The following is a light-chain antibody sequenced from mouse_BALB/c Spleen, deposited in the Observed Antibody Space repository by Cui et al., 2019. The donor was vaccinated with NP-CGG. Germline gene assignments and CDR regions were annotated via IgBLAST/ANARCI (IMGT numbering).Light chain of an antibody. CDR3: ALWYSNHWV. CDR1: TGAVTTSNY. Sequence: QAVVTQEYPITTSPVETVTLTCRSSTGAVTTSNYANWVQEKPDHLFTGLIGGTKNRAPGVPARFSGSLIGDKAALTITGAQTEDEAIYFCALWYSNHWVFGGGTKLTVL. J-gene: IGLJ1*01. CDR2: GTK. V-gene: IGLV1*01.